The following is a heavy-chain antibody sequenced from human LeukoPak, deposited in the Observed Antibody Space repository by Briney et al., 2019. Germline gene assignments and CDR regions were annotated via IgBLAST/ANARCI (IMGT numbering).Heavy chain of an antibody. CDR2: ISYDGSNK. D-gene: IGHD4-23*01. CDR3: ARPPGGRQPIDY. CDR1: GFTFSSYA. J-gene: IGHJ4*02. Sequence: PGGSLRLSCAASGFTFSSYAMHWVRQAPGKGLEWVAVISYDGSNKYYADSVKGRFTISRDNSKNTLYLQMNSLRAEDMAVYYCARPPGGRQPIDYWGQGTLVTVSS. V-gene: IGHV3-30-3*01.